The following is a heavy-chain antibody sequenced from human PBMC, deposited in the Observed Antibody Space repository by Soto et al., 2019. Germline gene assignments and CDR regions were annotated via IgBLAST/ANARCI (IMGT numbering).Heavy chain of an antibody. J-gene: IGHJ4*02. CDR3: ARGGRIAAAGS. Sequence: QVQLQQWGAGLLKPSETLSLTCAVYGGSFSGYYWSWIRQPPGEGLEWIGEINHSGSTNYNPSLKSRVTISVDTSKNQFSLKLSSVTAADTAVYYCARGGRIAAAGSWGQGTLVTVSS. V-gene: IGHV4-34*01. D-gene: IGHD6-13*01. CDR2: INHSGST. CDR1: GGSFSGYY.